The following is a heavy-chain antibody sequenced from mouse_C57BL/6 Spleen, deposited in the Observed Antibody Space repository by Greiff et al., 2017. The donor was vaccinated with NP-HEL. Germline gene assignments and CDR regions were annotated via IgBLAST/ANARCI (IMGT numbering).Heavy chain of an antibody. Sequence: VQLQQPGAELVKPGASVKLSCTASGYTFTSYWMHWVKQRPGQGLEWIGMIHPNSGSSNYNEKFKSKATLTVAKSSSTAYMQLSSLTSEDSAVYYCARPSSYDYFDYWGQGTTLTVSS. CDR1: GYTFTSYW. D-gene: IGHD1-1*01. CDR3: ARPSSYDYFDY. J-gene: IGHJ2*01. V-gene: IGHV1-64*01. CDR2: IHPNSGSS.